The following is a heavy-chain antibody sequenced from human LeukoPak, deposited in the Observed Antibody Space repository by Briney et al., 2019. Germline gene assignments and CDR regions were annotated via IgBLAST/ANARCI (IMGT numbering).Heavy chain of an antibody. Sequence: PGGSLRLSCAASGFTFSSYGMHWVRQAPGKGLEWVAVIWYDGSNKYYADSVRGRFTISRDDSKNTLYLQVNSLRGEDTAVYYCARDCSYGSLDYWGQGTLVTVSS. J-gene: IGHJ4*02. V-gene: IGHV3-33*01. CDR3: ARDCSYGSLDY. D-gene: IGHD3-10*01. CDR2: IWYDGSNK. CDR1: GFTFSSYG.